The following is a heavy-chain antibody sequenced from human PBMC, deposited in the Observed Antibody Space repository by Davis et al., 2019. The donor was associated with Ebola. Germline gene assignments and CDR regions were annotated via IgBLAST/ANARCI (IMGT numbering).Heavy chain of an antibody. V-gene: IGHV1-2*04. CDR3: ARNGDYIWGSYRHPYFDY. CDR1: GYTFTGYY. Sequence: AASVKVSCKASGYTFTGYYMHWVRQAPGQGLEWMGWINPKSGGTNYAQKFQGWVTMTRDTSISTAYMELSRLRSDDTAVYYCARNGDYIWGSYRHPYFDYWGQGTLVTVSS. D-gene: IGHD3-16*02. CDR2: INPKSGGT. J-gene: IGHJ4*02.